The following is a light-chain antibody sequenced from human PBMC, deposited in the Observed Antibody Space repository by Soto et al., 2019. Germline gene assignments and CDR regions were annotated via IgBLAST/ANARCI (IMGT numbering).Light chain of an antibody. CDR3: QHYNSYSEA. CDR2: KAS. V-gene: IGKV1-5*03. J-gene: IGKJ1*01. CDR1: QTISSW. Sequence: DIQMNQSPSTVSASVGDRVTITCRASQTISSWLAWYQQKPGKAPKLLIYKASTLKGGVPSRFSGSGSGTEFTLTISSLQPDDFATYYCQHYNSYSEAFGQGTNVDIK.